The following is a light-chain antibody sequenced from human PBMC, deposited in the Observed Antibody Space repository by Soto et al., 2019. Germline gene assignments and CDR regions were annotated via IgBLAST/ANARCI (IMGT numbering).Light chain of an antibody. J-gene: IGLJ1*01. CDR2: EVT. V-gene: IGLV2-14*02. Sequence: QSALTQPASVSGSPEQSITISCTGTSSDVGAYNLVSWYQHHPGKAPKLILYEVTARPSGVSSRFSGSKSGNTASLTISGLQADDEANYYCSSYTSSNTPYVFGTGTKLTVL. CDR3: SSYTSSNTPYV. CDR1: SSDVGAYNL.